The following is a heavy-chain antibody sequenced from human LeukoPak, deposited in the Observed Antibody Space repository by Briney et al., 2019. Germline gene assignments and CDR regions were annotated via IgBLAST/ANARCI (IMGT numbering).Heavy chain of an antibody. J-gene: IGHJ4*02. Sequence: PGGSLRLSCAASGFIFSSYAMSWVRQAPGKGLEWVSGISGSGGSTYYADSVKGRFTISRDNSKNTLYLQMNSLRAEDTAVYYCAKLVTYIAADFPQPTDYWGQGTLVTVSS. CDR3: AKLVTYIAADFPQPTDY. V-gene: IGHV3-23*01. D-gene: IGHD6-13*01. CDR2: ISGSGGST. CDR1: GFIFSSYA.